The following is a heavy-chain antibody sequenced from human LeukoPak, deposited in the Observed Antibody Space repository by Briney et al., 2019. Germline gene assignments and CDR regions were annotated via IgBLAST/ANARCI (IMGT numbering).Heavy chain of an antibody. V-gene: IGHV4-39*02. CDR1: GVFTSDYHYY. CDR2: VFYSGIT. Sequence: PSETLSLTCTVSGVFTSDYHYYWGWIRQPPGKGLEWIGSVFYSGITYYNPSLKSRLTMSVDTSKNHFSLNLSSVTAADTAVYYCAGLTRYFDLWGRGTLVTVSS. J-gene: IGHJ2*01. CDR3: AGLTRYFDL.